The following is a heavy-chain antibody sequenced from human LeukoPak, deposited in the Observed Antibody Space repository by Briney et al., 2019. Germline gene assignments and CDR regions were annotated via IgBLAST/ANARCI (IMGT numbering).Heavy chain of an antibody. V-gene: IGHV3-23*01. CDR3: TRSGYRHPYHFDS. D-gene: IGHD3-22*01. CDR1: GFTFSTYG. J-gene: IGHJ4*02. Sequence: GGSLRLSCEASGFTFSTYGINWVRQAPGKGLEWVSAISGSGGSTYYADSVKGRFTISRDNSKNTLSLQMNSLRAEDTAIYYCTRSGYRHPYHFDSWGQGTLVTVSS. CDR2: ISGSGGST.